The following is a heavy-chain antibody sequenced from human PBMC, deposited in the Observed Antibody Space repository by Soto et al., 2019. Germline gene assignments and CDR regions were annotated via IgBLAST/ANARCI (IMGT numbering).Heavy chain of an antibody. CDR2: MNPSNGNA. D-gene: IGHD6-25*01. CDR3: ARRKERSGPNYFDV. CDR1: GDTFINYD. V-gene: IGHV1-8*02. Sequence: GASVKVSCKASGDTFINYDINWVRQATGQGLEWMGWMNPSNGNAGYAQNFRGRVTMTSNTSITTAYMELSGLRYEDTAVYYCARRKERSGPNYFDVWGQGTLVTVSS. J-gene: IGHJ4*02.